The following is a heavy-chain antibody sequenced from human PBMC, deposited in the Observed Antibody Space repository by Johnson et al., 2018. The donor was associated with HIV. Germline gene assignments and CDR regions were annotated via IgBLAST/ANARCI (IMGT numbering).Heavy chain of an antibody. CDR1: GFTFSSYW. CDR3: AKGQSSGYPKDAFDI. J-gene: IGHJ3*02. V-gene: IGHV3-74*01. Sequence: VQLVESGGGLVQPGGSLRLSCAASGFTFSSYWMHWVRQAPGKGLVWVSRINSDGSSTSYADSVKGRFPISRDNSKNTLYLQMNSLRAEDMAVYYCAKGQSSGYPKDAFDIWGRGTIVTISS. CDR2: INSDGSST. D-gene: IGHD3-22*01.